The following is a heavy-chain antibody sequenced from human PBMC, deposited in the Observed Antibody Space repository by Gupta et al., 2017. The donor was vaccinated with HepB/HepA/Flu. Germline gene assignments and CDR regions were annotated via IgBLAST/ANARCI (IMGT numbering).Heavy chain of an antibody. CDR3: ARGTRYCSSTSCYIKPQYYYYMDV. Sequence: QVQLQQWGAGLLKPSETLSLTCAVYGGSFSGYYTSWIRQPPGKGLEWIGEINHSGSTNYNPSLKSRVTISVDTSKNQFSLKLSSVTAADTAVYYCARGTRYCSSTSCYIKPQYYYYMDVWGKGTTVTVSS. D-gene: IGHD2-2*02. J-gene: IGHJ6*03. V-gene: IGHV4-34*01. CDR2: INHSGST. CDR1: GGSFSGYY.